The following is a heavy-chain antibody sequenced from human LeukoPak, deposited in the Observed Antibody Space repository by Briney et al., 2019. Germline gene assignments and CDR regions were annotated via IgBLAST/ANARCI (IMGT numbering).Heavy chain of an antibody. D-gene: IGHD3-10*01. CDR1: GYSFSTYW. J-gene: IGHJ5*02. CDR3: ARHAVAYYYGSWWFDP. Sequence: GESLKISCKASGYSFSTYWIAWVRQMPGKGLEWMGIIYPGDSDTRYSPSFQGQVTISADKSISTAYLQWSSLKASDTAMYYCARHAVAYYYGSWWFDPWGQGTLVTVSS. CDR2: IYPGDSDT. V-gene: IGHV5-51*01.